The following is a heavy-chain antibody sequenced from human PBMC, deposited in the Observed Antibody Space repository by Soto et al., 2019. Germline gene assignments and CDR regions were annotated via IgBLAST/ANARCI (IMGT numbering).Heavy chain of an antibody. CDR2: TIPMFGTP. CDR1: GGTFSNYA. Sequence: QVQLVQSGAEMQQPGASVRVSCKASGGTFSNYAFSWVRQAPGQGLEWLGGTIPMFGTPNYAQKFQGRVDISADESTATVYMELSSLRSEDTDVYFCARPLRDRNYYSGMAVWGQGTTVTVSS. CDR3: ARPLRDRNYYSGMAV. D-gene: IGHD3-22*01. V-gene: IGHV1-69*01. J-gene: IGHJ6*02.